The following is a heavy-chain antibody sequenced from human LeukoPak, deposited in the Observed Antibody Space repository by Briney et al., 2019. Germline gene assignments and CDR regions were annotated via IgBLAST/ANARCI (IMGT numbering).Heavy chain of an antibody. Sequence: GGSLRLSCAASGFSFIDYYMSWIRQAPGKGLEWVSYMDDSGRIINCGGSVQGRFTISRDNARNSLFLQMNSLTAEDTAVYFCARVRRAAADALRYFDYWGQGTLVTVSS. D-gene: IGHD6-13*01. V-gene: IGHV3-11*04. J-gene: IGHJ4*02. CDR3: ARVRRAAADALRYFDY. CDR2: MDDSGRII. CDR1: GFSFIDYY.